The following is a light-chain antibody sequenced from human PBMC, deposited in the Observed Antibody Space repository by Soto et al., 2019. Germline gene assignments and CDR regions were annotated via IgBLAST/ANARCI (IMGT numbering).Light chain of an antibody. CDR2: SNN. CDR1: SSNIGGNT. J-gene: IGLJ2*01. Sequence: QAVVTQPPSASGTPGQGVTISCSGSSSNIGGNTVNWYQQLPGPAPKLLIYSNNLRPSGVPDRFSGSKSGTSASLAISGLQSEDEADYHCASWDDSLNGVVFGGGTKLTVL. V-gene: IGLV1-44*01. CDR3: ASWDDSLNGVV.